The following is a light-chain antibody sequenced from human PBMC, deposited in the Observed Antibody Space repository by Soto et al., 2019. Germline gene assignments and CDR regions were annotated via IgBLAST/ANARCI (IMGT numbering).Light chain of an antibody. CDR2: KVS. J-gene: IGKJ1*01. CDR1: QSLVYSDGDTY. V-gene: IGKV2-30*01. Sequence: DVVMTQSPLSLPVTLGQPASISCRSSQSLVYSDGDTYLNWFQQRPGQSPRRLIYKVSIRDSGVPDRFSSSGSGSDFTLEISRVEAEDVGVYYCMQGTNWPQTFGQGTKVEIK. CDR3: MQGTNWPQT.